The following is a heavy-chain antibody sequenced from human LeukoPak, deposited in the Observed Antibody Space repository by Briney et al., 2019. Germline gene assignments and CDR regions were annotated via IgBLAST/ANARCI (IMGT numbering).Heavy chain of an antibody. V-gene: IGHV1-45*02. J-gene: IGHJ3*02. Sequence: SVKVSCKASGYTFTSYDINWVRQATGQALEWMGWITPFNGNTNYAQKFQDRVTITRDRSMSTAYMELSSLRSEDTAMYYCARADYGGAFDIWGQGTMVTVSS. CDR1: GYTFTSYD. CDR3: ARADYGGAFDI. CDR2: ITPFNGNT. D-gene: IGHD4-17*01.